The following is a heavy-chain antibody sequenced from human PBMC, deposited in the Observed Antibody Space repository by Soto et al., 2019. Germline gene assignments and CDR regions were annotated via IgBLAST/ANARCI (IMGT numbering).Heavy chain of an antibody. D-gene: IGHD3-22*01. Sequence: SETLSLTCAVSGGSISSSNWWSWVRQPPGKGLEWIGEIYHSGSTNYNPSLKSRVTISVDKSKNQFSLKLSSVTAADTAVYYCARHGMDYYDSSGYYYSPYYFAYWGQGTLVTVSS. V-gene: IGHV4-4*02. CDR2: IYHSGST. CDR3: ARHGMDYYDSSGYYYSPYYFAY. CDR1: GGSISSSNW. J-gene: IGHJ4*02.